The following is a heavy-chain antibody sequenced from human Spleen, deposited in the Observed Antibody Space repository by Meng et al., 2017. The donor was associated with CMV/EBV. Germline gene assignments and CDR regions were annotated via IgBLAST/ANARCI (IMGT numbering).Heavy chain of an antibody. J-gene: IGHJ4*02. CDR1: GGSISSSGNY. D-gene: IGHD3-22*01. Sequence: TVSGGSISSSGNYWSWIRQPPGKGLEWIGYIYYSGSTYYTPSLESRVTISVERSKNQFSLKLSSVTAADTAVYYCARDSSGYYVLDYWGQGTLVTVSS. CDR2: IYYSGST. V-gene: IGHV4-31*03. CDR3: ARDSSGYYVLDY.